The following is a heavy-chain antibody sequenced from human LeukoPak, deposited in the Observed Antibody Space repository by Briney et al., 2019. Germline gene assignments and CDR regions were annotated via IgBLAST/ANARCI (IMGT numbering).Heavy chain of an antibody. J-gene: IGHJ4*02. CDR2: IRYDGSNK. D-gene: IGHD6-19*01. Sequence: GGSPRLSCAASGFTFSSYGMHWVRQAPGKGLEWVAFIRYDGSNKYYADSVKGRFTISRDNSKNTLYLQMNSLRAEDTAVYYCAKDGPVAGDGAFDYWGQGTLVTVPS. CDR3: AKDGPVAGDGAFDY. V-gene: IGHV3-30*02. CDR1: GFTFSSYG.